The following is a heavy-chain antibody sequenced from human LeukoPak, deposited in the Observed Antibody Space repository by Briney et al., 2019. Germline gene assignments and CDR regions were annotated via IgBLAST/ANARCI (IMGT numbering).Heavy chain of an antibody. CDR3: ARGAYGDK. Sequence: VVSVKVSCEASGYTLTSYGINWMRQAPGQGLEWMGWISTQSGNTNYAQKVQGRLTLTTDRSTNTAYMELRSLRSDDTAVYYCARGAYGDKWGQGTMVTVFS. CDR2: ISTQSGNT. D-gene: IGHD4-17*01. CDR1: GYTLTSYG. J-gene: IGHJ4*02. V-gene: IGHV1-18*01.